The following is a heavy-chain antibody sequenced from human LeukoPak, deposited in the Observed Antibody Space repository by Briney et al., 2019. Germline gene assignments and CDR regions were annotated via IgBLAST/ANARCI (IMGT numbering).Heavy chain of an antibody. CDR2: IYHSGST. D-gene: IGHD1-26*01. J-gene: IGHJ4*02. V-gene: IGHV4-38-2*02. CDR1: GYSISSGYF. Sequence: SETLSLTCTVSGYSISSGYFWGWIRQPPGKGLEWIGSIYHSGSTYYNPSLKSRVTISVDTSKNQFSLKLTSVTAADTAVYYCARGVNSGYFDYCGQGTLVTVSS. CDR3: ARGVNSGYFDY.